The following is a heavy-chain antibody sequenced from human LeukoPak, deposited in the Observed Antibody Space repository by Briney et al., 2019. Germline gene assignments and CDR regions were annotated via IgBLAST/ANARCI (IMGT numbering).Heavy chain of an antibody. J-gene: IGHJ5*02. D-gene: IGHD6-13*01. Sequence: GGSLRLSCAASGFTLSNAWMNWVRQAPGKGLEWVSYISSSGSTIYYADSVKGRFTISRDNAKNSLYLQMNSLRAEDTAVYYCARGHSEGYFDWFDPWGQGTLVTVSS. CDR3: ARGHSEGYFDWFDP. CDR1: GFTLSNAW. V-gene: IGHV3-48*04. CDR2: ISSSGSTI.